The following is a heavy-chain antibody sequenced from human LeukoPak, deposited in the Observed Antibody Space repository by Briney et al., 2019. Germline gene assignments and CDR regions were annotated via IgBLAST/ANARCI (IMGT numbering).Heavy chain of an antibody. J-gene: IGHJ5*02. Sequence: ASVKVSCKASGYTFTSYGISWVRQAPGQGLEWMGWISAYNGNTNYAQKLQGRVTMTTDTSTSTAYMELRSLRSDDTAVYYCARHSTSCPVSCRFDPWGQGTLVTVSS. CDR1: GYTFTSYG. CDR3: ARHSTSCPVSCRFDP. CDR2: ISAYNGNT. D-gene: IGHD2-2*01. V-gene: IGHV1-18*01.